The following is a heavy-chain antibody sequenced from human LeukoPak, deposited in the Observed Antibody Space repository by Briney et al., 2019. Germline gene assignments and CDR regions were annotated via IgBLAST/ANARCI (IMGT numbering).Heavy chain of an antibody. J-gene: IGHJ4*02. V-gene: IGHV2-5*02. CDR2: IYWDDDK. D-gene: IGHD2-21*02. CDR1: GFSLSTSGVG. Sequence: GSGPTLVKPTQTLTLTCTFSGFSLSTSGVGVGWIRQPPGKAPEWLALIYWDDDKRYSPSLKSRLTITKDTSKNRVVLTMTNMDPVDTATYYCAHATDCGGDCYPYYFDYWGQGTLVTVSS. CDR3: AHATDCGGDCYPYYFDY.